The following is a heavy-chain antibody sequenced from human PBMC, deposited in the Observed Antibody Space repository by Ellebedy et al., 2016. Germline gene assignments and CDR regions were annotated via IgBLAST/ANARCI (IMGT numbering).Heavy chain of an antibody. D-gene: IGHD2-2*01. CDR2: IYYSGST. V-gene: IGHV4-39*07. CDR3: ARVVYCSSTSCYVEVYYFDY. J-gene: IGHJ4*02. Sequence: SETLSLTXTVSGGSISSSGYYWGWIRQPPGKGLEWIGSIYYSGSTYYNPSLKSRVTISVDTSKNQFSLKLSSVTAADTAVYYCARVVYCSSTSCYVEVYYFDYWGQGTLVTVSS. CDR1: GGSISSSGYY.